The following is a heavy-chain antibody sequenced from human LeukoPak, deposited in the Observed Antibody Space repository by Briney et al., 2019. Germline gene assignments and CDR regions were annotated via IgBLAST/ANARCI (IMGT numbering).Heavy chain of an antibody. CDR3: ARDSSMATINWDY. Sequence: GASVKVSCKASGYTFTGYYMHWVRQAPGQGLEWMGWINPNSGGTNYAQKFQGRVTMTRDMFTSTVYMELSSLRSEDTAVYYCARDSSMATINWDYWGQGTLVTVSS. CDR2: INPNSGGT. D-gene: IGHD5-24*01. CDR1: GYTFTGYY. J-gene: IGHJ4*02. V-gene: IGHV1-2*02.